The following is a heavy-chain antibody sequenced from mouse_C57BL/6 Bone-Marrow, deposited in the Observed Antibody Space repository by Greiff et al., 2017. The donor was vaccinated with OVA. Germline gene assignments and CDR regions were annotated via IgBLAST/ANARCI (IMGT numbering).Heavy chain of an antibody. J-gene: IGHJ1*03. D-gene: IGHD1-1*01. V-gene: IGHV5-9*01. CDR1: GFTFSSYT. CDR2: ISGGGGNT. Sequence: DVMLVEPGGGLVKPGGSLKLSCAASGFTFSSYTMPWVRQTPEKRLEWVATISGGGGNTNYPDSVKGRFTITRDKAKNTLYLQMSSLRSEDTALYYCAREDKVITTVVADYWYFDVWGTGTTVTVSS. CDR3: AREDKVITTVVADYWYFDV.